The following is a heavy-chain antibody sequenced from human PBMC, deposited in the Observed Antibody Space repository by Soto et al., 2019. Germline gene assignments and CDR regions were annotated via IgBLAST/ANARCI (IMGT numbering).Heavy chain of an antibody. CDR3: ASGYSYGYHYYYGMDV. CDR2: IIPIFGTA. D-gene: IGHD5-18*01. Sequence: QVQLVQSGAAVKKPGSSVKVSCKASGGTFSSYAISWVRQAPGQGLEWMGGIIPIFGTANYAQKFQGRVTITADESTSTAYMELSSLRSEDTAVYYCASGYSYGYHYYYGMDVWGQGTTVTVSS. J-gene: IGHJ6*02. CDR1: GGTFSSYA. V-gene: IGHV1-69*12.